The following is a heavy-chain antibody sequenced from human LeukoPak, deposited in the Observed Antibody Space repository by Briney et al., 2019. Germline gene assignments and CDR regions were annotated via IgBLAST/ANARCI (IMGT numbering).Heavy chain of an antibody. V-gene: IGHV3-33*01. CDR2: IWYDGSNK. D-gene: IGHD2-2*01. CDR3: ARDPPYCSSTSCYPLYYFDY. J-gene: IGHJ4*02. CDR1: GFTFSSYG. Sequence: PGGSLRLSCAASGFTFSSYGMHWVRQAPGKGLEGVAVIWYDGSNKYYADSVKGRFTISRDNSKNTLYLQMNSLRAEDTAVYYCARDPPYCSSTSCYPLYYFDYWGQGTLVTVSS.